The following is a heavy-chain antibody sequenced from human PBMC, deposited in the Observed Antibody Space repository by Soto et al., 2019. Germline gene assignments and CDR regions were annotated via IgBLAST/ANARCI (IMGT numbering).Heavy chain of an antibody. V-gene: IGHV3-30*18. CDR3: AKGSFSHHQFLDH. CDR1: AFTFSNYG. CDR2: ISSDGNDK. J-gene: IGHJ4*02. D-gene: IGHD3-10*01. Sequence: QVQLVESGGGVVQPGRSLRLSCAASAFTFSNYGMHWVRQAPGKGLECVTTISSDGNDKYYADSVRGRFTISRDNSKNTLDLQMYGMRPEDKAVYYCAKGSFSHHQFLDHWGQGTLVTVSS.